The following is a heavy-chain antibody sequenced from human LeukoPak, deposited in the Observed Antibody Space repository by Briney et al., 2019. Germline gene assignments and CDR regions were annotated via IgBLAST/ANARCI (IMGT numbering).Heavy chain of an antibody. CDR2: IIPIFGTA. D-gene: IGHD3-10*01. CDR3: RLDYGSGSFDY. Sequence: SVKVSCKASGYTFTDNYIHWVRQAPGQGLEWMGGIIPIFGTANYAQRFQGRVTITADESTSTAYMELSSLRSEDTAVYYCRLDYGSGSFDYWGQGTLVTVSS. J-gene: IGHJ4*02. V-gene: IGHV1-69*13. CDR1: GYTFTDNY.